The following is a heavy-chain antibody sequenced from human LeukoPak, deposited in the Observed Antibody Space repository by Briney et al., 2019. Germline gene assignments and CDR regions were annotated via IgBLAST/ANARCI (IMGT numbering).Heavy chain of an antibody. Sequence: ASVKVSCKASGYGFTGYYMHWVRQAPGQGLEWMGWINPNSGGTNYAQKFQGRVTMTRDTSISTAYMELSRLRSDDTAVYYCAREGPHYDSSGYYGGWFDPWGQGTLVTVSS. D-gene: IGHD3-22*01. V-gene: IGHV1-2*02. CDR1: GYGFTGYY. CDR3: AREGPHYDSSGYYGGWFDP. CDR2: INPNSGGT. J-gene: IGHJ5*02.